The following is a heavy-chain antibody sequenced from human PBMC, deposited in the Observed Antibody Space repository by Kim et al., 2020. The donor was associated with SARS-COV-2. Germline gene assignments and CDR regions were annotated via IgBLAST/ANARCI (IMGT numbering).Heavy chain of an antibody. Sequence: GGSLRLSCAASGFTFSDYYMSWIRQAPGKGLEWVSYISSSSSYTNYADSVKGRFTISRDNAKNSLYLQMNSLRAEDTAVYYCARAGYSSSWYADYWGQGTLVTVSS. D-gene: IGHD6-13*01. CDR3: ARAGYSSSWYADY. J-gene: IGHJ4*02. CDR1: GFTFSDYY. CDR2: ISSSSSYT. V-gene: IGHV3-11*06.